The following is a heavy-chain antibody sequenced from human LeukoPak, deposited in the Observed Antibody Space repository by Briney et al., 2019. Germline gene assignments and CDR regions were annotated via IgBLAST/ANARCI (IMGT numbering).Heavy chain of an antibody. CDR1: GSSVTELS. Sequence: ASVKVSCTVSGSSVTELSLYWVRQAPGKGLEWMGGFDVIDSETFYAQKFQGRVTMTGDFSTDTAYMELRSLTSDDTALYYCAAGRPYSLLDYWGQGTLVTVSS. CDR2: FDVIDSET. V-gene: IGHV1-24*01. CDR3: AAGRPYSLLDY. D-gene: IGHD5-18*01. J-gene: IGHJ4*02.